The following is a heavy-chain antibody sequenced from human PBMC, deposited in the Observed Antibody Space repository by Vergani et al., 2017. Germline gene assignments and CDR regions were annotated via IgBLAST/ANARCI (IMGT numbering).Heavy chain of an antibody. CDR3: AKNIAAAGNFDY. D-gene: IGHD6-13*01. J-gene: IGHJ4*02. V-gene: IGHV3-30*18. CDR1: GFTFSSYG. CDR2: ISYDGSNK. Sequence: QVQLVESGGGVVQPGRSLRLSCAASGFTFSSYGMHWVRQAPGKGLEWLAVISYDGSNKYYADSVKGRFTISRDNSKNTLYLQMNSLRAEDTAVYYCAKNIAAAGNFDYWGQGTLVTVSS.